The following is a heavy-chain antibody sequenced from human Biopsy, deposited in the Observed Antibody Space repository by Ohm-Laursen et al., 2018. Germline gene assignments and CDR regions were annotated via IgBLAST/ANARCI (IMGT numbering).Heavy chain of an antibody. D-gene: IGHD2/OR15-2a*01. CDR3: ARATNSTGWPFYYFYGMDV. Sequence: GTLSLTCTVSGGSISSDYWSWIRQTPGKGLEWIGYIYYSGSTNYNPSLKSRVTISVDTSKNQFSLRLNSVTAADTAVYYCARATNSTGWPFYYFYGMDVWGQGTTVTVSS. J-gene: IGHJ6*02. CDR1: GGSISSDY. V-gene: IGHV4-59*01. CDR2: IYYSGST.